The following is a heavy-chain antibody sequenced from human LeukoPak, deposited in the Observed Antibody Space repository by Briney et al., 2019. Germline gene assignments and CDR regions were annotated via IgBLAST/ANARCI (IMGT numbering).Heavy chain of an antibody. CDR2: IYTSGST. D-gene: IGHD1-26*01. V-gene: IGHV4-61*02. J-gene: IGHJ4*02. CDR3: ARDHGTYRWYFY. Sequence: SETLSLTCTVSGGSISSGSYYWSWIRQPAGKGLEWIGRIYTSGSTNYNPSLKSRVTISVDTSKNQFSLKLSSVTAADTAVYYCARDHGTYRWYFYWGQGTLVTVSS. CDR1: GGSISSGSYY.